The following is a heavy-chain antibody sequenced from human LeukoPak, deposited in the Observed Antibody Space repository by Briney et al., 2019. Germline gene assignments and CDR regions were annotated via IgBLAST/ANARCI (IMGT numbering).Heavy chain of an antibody. Sequence: GASVKVSCKASGYTFTSYGISWVRQAPGQGLEWMGWISAYNGNTNYAQKLQGRVTMTTDTSTSTAYMELRSLRSDDTAVYYCAVVLESIAARPFDYWGQGTLVTVSS. CDR1: GYTFTSYG. CDR3: AVVLESIAARPFDY. D-gene: IGHD6-6*01. J-gene: IGHJ4*02. V-gene: IGHV1-18*01. CDR2: ISAYNGNT.